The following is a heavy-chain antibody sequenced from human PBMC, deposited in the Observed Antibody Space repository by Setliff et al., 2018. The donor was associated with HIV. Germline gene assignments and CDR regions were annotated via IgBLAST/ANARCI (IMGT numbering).Heavy chain of an antibody. CDR1: GYSFTSYW. D-gene: IGHD3-10*01. CDR2: IYPGDSDT. V-gene: IGHV5-51*01. CDR3: ARKLRPGHGVDV. J-gene: IGHJ6*02. Sequence: GESLKISCKGSGYSFTSYWIGWVRQMPGKGLEWMGIIYPGDSDTRYSPSFQGQVTISADKSISTAYLQMNSLRTEDTAIYYCARKLRPGHGVDVWGQGTTVTVSS.